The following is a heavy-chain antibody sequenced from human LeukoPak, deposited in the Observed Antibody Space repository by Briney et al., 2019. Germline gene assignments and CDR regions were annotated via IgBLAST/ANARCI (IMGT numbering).Heavy chain of an antibody. V-gene: IGHV1-69*13. J-gene: IGHJ4*02. CDR2: IIPIFGTA. CDR1: GYTFTSYA. Sequence: ASVKVSCKASGYTFTSYAMHWVRQAPGQGLEWMGGIIPIFGTANYAQKFQGRVTITADESTSTAYMELSSLRSEDTAVYYCARDSRYYYDSSGNYYFDYWGQGTLVTVSS. D-gene: IGHD3-22*01. CDR3: ARDSRYYYDSSGNYYFDY.